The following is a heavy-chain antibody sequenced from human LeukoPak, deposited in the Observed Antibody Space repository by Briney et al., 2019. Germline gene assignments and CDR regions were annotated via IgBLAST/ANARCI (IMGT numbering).Heavy chain of an antibody. D-gene: IGHD4-17*01. V-gene: IGHV3-7*01. CDR2: IKQDGSEK. Sequence: PGGSLRLSCAASGFTFSNYWMSWVRQAPGKGLEWVANIKQDGSEKYYVYSVKGRFTISRDNAKTSLYLQMNSLRAEDTAVFYCARDDTVTTRVGFIDWGQGTLVTVSS. CDR1: GFTFSNYW. J-gene: IGHJ4*02. CDR3: ARDDTVTTRVGFID.